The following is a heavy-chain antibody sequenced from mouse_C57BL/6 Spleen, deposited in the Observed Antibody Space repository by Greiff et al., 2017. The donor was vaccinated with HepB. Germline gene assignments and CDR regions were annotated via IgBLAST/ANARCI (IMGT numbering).Heavy chain of an antibody. Sequence: EVKLMESGPGLVKPSQSLSLTCSVTGYSITSGYYWNWIRQFPGNQLEWMGNISYDGSNNYNPTLKNRISITGDTSTNQLFMKLNSVTTEDTATYYCSGGRGSSFDDWGKGTTLTVSS. CDR1: GYSITSGYY. V-gene: IGHV3-6*01. CDR3: SGGRGSSFDD. D-gene: IGHD1-1*01. J-gene: IGHJ2*01. CDR2: ISYDGSN.